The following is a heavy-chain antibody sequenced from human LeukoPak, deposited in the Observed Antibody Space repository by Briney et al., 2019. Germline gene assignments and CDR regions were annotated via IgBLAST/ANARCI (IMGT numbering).Heavy chain of an antibody. J-gene: IGHJ4*02. D-gene: IGHD5-18*01. Sequence: ASVKVSCKASGYTFTGYYMHWVRQAPGHGLEWMGWINPNSGGTNYAQKFQGRVTMTRDTSISTAYMELSRLRSDDTAVYYCASTIQPSTPYDYWGQGTLVTVSS. CDR3: ASTIQPSTPYDY. V-gene: IGHV1-2*02. CDR1: GYTFTGYY. CDR2: INPNSGGT.